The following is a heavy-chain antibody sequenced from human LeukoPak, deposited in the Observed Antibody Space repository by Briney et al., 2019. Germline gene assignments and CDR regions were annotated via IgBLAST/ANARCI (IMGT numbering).Heavy chain of an antibody. J-gene: IGHJ4*02. D-gene: IGHD3-16*01. CDR2: ISTTGDT. V-gene: IGHV3-13*04. CDR3: ARGRSGGYFDS. CDR1: GFTFSSYD. Sequence: GGTLRLSCAASGFTFSSYDMXWVRQATGKGLEWVSAISTTGDTYYPGSVKGRFTISRENAKSSLYLQMNSLRVEDTAVYYCARGRSGGYFDSWGQGTLVAVSS.